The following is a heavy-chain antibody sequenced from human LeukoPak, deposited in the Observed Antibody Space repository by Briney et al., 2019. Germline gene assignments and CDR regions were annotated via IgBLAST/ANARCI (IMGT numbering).Heavy chain of an antibody. D-gene: IGHD3-22*01. J-gene: IGHJ3*02. CDR2: IYYRCIP. Sequence: SETLSLTCTLSGGSISSSSYYWGWVRQPPGKGLEWVGSIYYRCIPYSTPSLKTRVPISVDTSKNQFSLKLSSVTAADTAVYYCARHQGDSSGYYQDAFDIWGRGTMVTVSS. CDR1: GGSISSSSYY. V-gene: IGHV4-39*01. CDR3: ARHQGDSSGYYQDAFDI.